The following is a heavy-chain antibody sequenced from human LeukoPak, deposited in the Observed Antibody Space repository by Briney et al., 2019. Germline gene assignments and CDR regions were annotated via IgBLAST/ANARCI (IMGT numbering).Heavy chain of an antibody. CDR2: IYYSGST. CDR3: ARAVGATWVSYYYYYYMGV. Sequence: SETLSLTCTVSGGSISSHYWSWIRQPPGKGLEWIGYIYYSGSTNYNPSLKSRVTISVDTSKNQFSLKLSSVTAADTAVYYCARAVGATWVSYYYYYYMGVWGKGTTVTVSS. J-gene: IGHJ6*03. D-gene: IGHD1-26*01. V-gene: IGHV4-59*11. CDR1: GGSISSHY.